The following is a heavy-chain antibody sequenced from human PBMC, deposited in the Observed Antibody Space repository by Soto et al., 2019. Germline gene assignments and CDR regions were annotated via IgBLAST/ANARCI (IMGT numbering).Heavy chain of an antibody. Sequence: QVQLVQSGAEVKKPGSSVRVSCKASGTIFSSYTISWVXXXXXQGLEWMGRIIPILGETNYAQKFHGRVTLTADKSTNTAYMELNSLRLEDTALYYCARGLGGRMDDWGQGTTVTVSS. CDR3: ARGLGGRMDD. D-gene: IGHD3-16*01. CDR1: GTIFSSYT. V-gene: IGHV1-69*08. CDR2: IIPILGET. J-gene: IGHJ6*02.